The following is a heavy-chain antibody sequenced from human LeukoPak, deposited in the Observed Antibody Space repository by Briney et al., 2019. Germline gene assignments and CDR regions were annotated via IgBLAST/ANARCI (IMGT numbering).Heavy chain of an antibody. Sequence: PSETLSLTCTVSGGSISSYYWSWIRQPPGKGLEWIGYIYYSGSTNYNPSLKSRVTISVDTSKNQFSLKLSSVTAADTAVYYCARTRGGAFDTWGQGTMVTVSS. CDR1: GGSISSYY. J-gene: IGHJ3*02. CDR3: ARTRGGAFDT. V-gene: IGHV4-59*08. D-gene: IGHD3-10*01. CDR2: IYYSGST.